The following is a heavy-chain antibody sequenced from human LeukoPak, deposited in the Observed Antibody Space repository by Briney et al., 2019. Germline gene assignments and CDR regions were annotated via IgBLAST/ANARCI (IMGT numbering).Heavy chain of an antibody. CDR3: ARLPRGGNWFDP. V-gene: IGHV4-39*01. J-gene: IGHJ5*02. CDR1: GGSISSTSYF. CDR2: IYHSGST. Sequence: SETLSLTCTVSGGSISSTSYFWGWVRQPPGKRLEWIGTIYHSGSTYYSPSLKSRVTISVDTSKNQFSLKLSSVTAADTAMYYCARLPRGGNWFDPWGKGTPVTVSS. D-gene: IGHD5-12*01.